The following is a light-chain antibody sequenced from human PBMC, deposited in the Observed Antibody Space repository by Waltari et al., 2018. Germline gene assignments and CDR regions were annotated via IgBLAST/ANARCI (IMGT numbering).Light chain of an antibody. J-gene: IGKJ1*01. V-gene: IGKV3-15*01. CDR1: QSVSSN. CDR2: GAS. CDR3: QQYNNWGGT. Sequence: EIVMTQSPATLSVSPGERATLSCRASQSVSSNLAWYQQKPGQAPRLLIYGASTRATGIPARFSGSGSWTEFTLTISSLQSEDFAVYYCQQYNNWGGTFGQGTKVEIK.